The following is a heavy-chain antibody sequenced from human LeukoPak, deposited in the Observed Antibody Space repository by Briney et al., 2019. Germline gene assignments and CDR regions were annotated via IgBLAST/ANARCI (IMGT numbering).Heavy chain of an antibody. Sequence: ASVKVSCKASGYTFTRFYMHWVRQAPGHGLEWMGIINPTDNTTNYAQKFQGRVTMTRDTSTSTVYMELSSLRSEDTAVYYCARDSNVVYYDSSGPDYWGQGTLVTVSS. CDR1: GYTFTRFY. CDR2: INPTDNTT. D-gene: IGHD3-22*01. J-gene: IGHJ4*02. CDR3: ARDSNVVYYDSSGPDY. V-gene: IGHV1-46*01.